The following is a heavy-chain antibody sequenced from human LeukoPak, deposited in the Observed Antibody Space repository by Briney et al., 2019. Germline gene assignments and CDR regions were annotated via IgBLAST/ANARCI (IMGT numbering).Heavy chain of an antibody. CDR1: GFTFDDYA. J-gene: IGHJ6*02. D-gene: IGHD6-6*01. CDR2: ISWNSGSI. CDR3: AKDRPKAYGMDV. Sequence: GGSLRLSCAASGFTFDDYAMHWVRQAPGKGLEWVSGISWNSGSIGYADSVKGRFTISRDNAKNSLYLQMNSLRAEDTALYYCAKDRPKAYGMDVWGQGTTVTVSS. V-gene: IGHV3-9*01.